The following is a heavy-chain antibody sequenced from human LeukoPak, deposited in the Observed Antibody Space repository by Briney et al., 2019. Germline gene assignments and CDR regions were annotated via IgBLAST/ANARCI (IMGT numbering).Heavy chain of an antibody. CDR2: ISFDGSDK. D-gene: IGHD5-18*01. V-gene: IGHV3-30*04. CDR1: GFSLSNHA. CDR3: ARDGGGYSYGYANFDH. Sequence: GGSLRLSCAAFGFSLSNHAMHWVRQAPGKGLEWVAVISFDGSDKDYADSVQGRFTISRDNPKNTLYLQMNSLRPEDTAVFYCARDGGGYSYGYANFDHWGQGSLVTVSS. J-gene: IGHJ4*02.